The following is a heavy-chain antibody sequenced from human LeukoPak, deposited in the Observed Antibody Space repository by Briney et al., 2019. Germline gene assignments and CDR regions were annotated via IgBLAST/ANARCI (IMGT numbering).Heavy chain of an antibody. V-gene: IGHV3-66*01. D-gene: IGHD4-17*01. CDR1: GLTVSRNY. CDR3: ARDPDDYGDYSYFDY. Sequence: GGSLRLSCAASGLTVSRNYMTWVRQAPGKGLEWVSTIYSSGTTYYADSVKGRFTISRDNSKNTLFLQMNSLRAEDTAVYYCARDPDDYGDYSYFDYWGQGTLVTVSS. J-gene: IGHJ4*02. CDR2: IYSSGTT.